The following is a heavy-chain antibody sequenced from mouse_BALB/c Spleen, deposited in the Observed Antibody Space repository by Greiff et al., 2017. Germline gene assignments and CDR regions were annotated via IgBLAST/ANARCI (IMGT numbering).Heavy chain of an antibody. D-gene: IGHD2-1*01. Sequence: EVQRVESGGDLVKPGGSLKLSCAASGFTFSSYGMSWVRQTPDKRLEWVATISSGGSYTYYPDSVKGRFTISRDNAKNTLYLQMSSLKSEDTAMYYCARHDGNYRDWYFDVWGAGTTVTVSS. CDR3: ARHDGNYRDWYFDV. V-gene: IGHV5-6*01. CDR1: GFTFSSYG. CDR2: ISSGGSYT. J-gene: IGHJ1*01.